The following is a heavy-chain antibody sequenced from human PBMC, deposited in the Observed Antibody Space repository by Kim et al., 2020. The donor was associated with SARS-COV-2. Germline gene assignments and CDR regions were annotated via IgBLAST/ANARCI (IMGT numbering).Heavy chain of an antibody. Sequence: SDTLSLTCTVSGGSISSSSNFWGWIRQPPGKGLEWIGSIYYSGSTYYNPSLKSRVIISVDMSKNQLSLKLSSVTAADTAVYYCARIGYSSGWPDYWGHGT. CDR3: ARIGYSSGWPDY. V-gene: IGHV4-39*01. D-gene: IGHD6-19*01. CDR2: IYYSGST. CDR1: GGSISSSSNF. J-gene: IGHJ4*01.